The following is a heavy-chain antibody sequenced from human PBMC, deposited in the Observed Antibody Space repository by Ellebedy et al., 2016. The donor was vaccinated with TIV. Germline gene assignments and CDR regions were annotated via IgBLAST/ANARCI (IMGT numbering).Heavy chain of an antibody. V-gene: IGHV1-2*02. Sequence: ASVKVSCKASGYTFIGYYIYWLRQAPGQGLEWMGWIDPKSGGINLERKFQGRVTMTRDSSISTAYMELSSLTSDDTAVYFCARDKLATLTGYYYNWLDPWGQGTLVTVSS. CDR3: ARDKLATLTGYYYNWLDP. D-gene: IGHD3-9*01. CDR2: IDPKSGGI. CDR1: GYTFIGYY. J-gene: IGHJ5*02.